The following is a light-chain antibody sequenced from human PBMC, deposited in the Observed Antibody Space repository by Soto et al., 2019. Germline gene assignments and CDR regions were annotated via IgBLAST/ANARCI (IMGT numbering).Light chain of an antibody. CDR2: AAS. J-gene: IGKJ2*01. Sequence: DIQMTQSPSSLCASVGDRVTITCRASQSISSYLNWDQQKPGKAPKLLIYAASSLQSGVPSRFSGSGSGTDFTLTISSLQPEDFATYYCQQSYSTPYTFRQGTKLEIK. CDR1: QSISSY. CDR3: QQSYSTPYT. V-gene: IGKV1-39*01.